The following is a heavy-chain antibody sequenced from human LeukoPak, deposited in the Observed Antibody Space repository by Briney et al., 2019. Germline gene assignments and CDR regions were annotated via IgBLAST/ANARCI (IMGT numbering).Heavy chain of an antibody. D-gene: IGHD6-25*01. CDR2: IYSGGST. J-gene: IGHJ4*02. V-gene: IGHV3-66*01. CDR1: GFTVSSNY. Sequence: AGGSLRLSCAASGFTVSSNYMSWVRQAPGKGLEWVSVIYSGGSTYYADSVKGRFTISRDNSKNTLYLQMNSLRAEDTAVYYCARDTRGAATPGIDYWGQGTLVTVSS. CDR3: ARDTRGAATPGIDY.